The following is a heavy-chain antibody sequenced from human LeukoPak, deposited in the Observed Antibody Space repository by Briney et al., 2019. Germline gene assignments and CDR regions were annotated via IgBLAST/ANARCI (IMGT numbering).Heavy chain of an antibody. V-gene: IGHV3-48*01. D-gene: IGHD5-24*01. Sequence: GGSLRLSCAASGFTFSSYSMNWVRQAPGKGLEWVSYISSSSSTIYYADSVKGRFTISRDNAKNSLYLQMNSLRAEDTAVYYCARAGVAGFRDGYNMYWGQGTLVTVSS. J-gene: IGHJ4*02. CDR2: ISSSSSTI. CDR3: ARAGVAGFRDGYNMY. CDR1: GFTFSSYS.